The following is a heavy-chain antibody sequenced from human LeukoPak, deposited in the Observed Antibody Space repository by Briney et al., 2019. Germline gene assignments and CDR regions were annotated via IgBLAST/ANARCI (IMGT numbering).Heavy chain of an antibody. Sequence: SETLSLTCTVSGDSVSNGNYYWSWLRQPPGKALEWIGYIYYTGSAYYNPSLEGRVALSVDTSRNQFSVKLNSVTAEDTAVYYCARTTTYYYDSSGYPLGYWGQGTLVTVSS. CDR3: ARTTTYYYDSSGYPLGY. V-gene: IGHV4-61*01. CDR2: IYYTGSA. J-gene: IGHJ4*02. CDR1: GDSVSNGNYY. D-gene: IGHD3-22*01.